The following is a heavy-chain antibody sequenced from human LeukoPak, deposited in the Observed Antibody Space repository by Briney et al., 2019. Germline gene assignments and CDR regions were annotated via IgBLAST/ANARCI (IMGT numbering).Heavy chain of an antibody. CDR3: ARGGYYDSGSYYDFDY. V-gene: IGHV4-59*01. Sequence: SETLSLTCTVSGGSISSYYWSWIRQPPGKGLEWIGYIYYSGSTNYNPSLKSRVTISVDTSKNQFSLKLSSVTAADTAVYYCARGGYYDSGSYYDFDYWGQGALVTVSS. CDR1: GGSISSYY. CDR2: IYYSGST. J-gene: IGHJ4*02. D-gene: IGHD3-10*01.